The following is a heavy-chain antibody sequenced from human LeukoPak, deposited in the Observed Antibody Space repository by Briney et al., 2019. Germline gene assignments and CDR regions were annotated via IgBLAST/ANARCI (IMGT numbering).Heavy chain of an antibody. Sequence: SETLSLTCTVSGGSISSYYWSWIRQPAGKGLEWIGRIYTSGSTNYNPSLKSRVTMSVDTSKNQFSLKLGSVTAADTAVYYCARGSVDYGDYDFDYWGQGTLVTVSS. CDR2: IYTSGST. V-gene: IGHV4-4*07. CDR1: GGSISSYY. CDR3: ARGSVDYGDYDFDY. J-gene: IGHJ4*02. D-gene: IGHD4-17*01.